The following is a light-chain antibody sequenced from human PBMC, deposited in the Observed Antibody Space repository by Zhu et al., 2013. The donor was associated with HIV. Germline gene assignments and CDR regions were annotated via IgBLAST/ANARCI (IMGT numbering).Light chain of an antibody. Sequence: EVVMTQSPATLSVSPGERATLSCRASQSVGSSYLAWYQQKPGQAPRLLIYGASTRATGIPARFSGSGSGTDFTLTISSLQPEDFATYYCQQSYTTPRTFGQGTKVEIK. J-gene: IGKJ1*01. CDR2: GAS. CDR3: QQSYTTPRT. CDR1: QSVGSSY. V-gene: IGKV3-15*01.